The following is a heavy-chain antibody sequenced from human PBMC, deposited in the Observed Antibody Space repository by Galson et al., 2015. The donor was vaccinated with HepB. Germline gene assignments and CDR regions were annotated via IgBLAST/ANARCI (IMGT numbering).Heavy chain of an antibody. V-gene: IGHV3-33*06. J-gene: IGHJ6*02. CDR1: GFTFSNHA. CDR2: IWFDGRNE. Sequence: SLRLSCAASGFTFSNHAMHWVRQAPGKGLEWVAVIWFDGRNEFYADSVKGRFTISRDNSQNTLFLQMNSLRGEDTAVYYCAKEVRYSSNGVEGCYYDGMDVWGQGTTVTVSS. D-gene: IGHD6-19*01. CDR3: AKEVRYSSNGVEGCYYDGMDV.